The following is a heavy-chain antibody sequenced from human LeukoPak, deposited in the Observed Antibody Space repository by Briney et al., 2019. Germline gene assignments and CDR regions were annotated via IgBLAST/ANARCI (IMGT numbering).Heavy chain of an antibody. Sequence: PSETLSLTCAVSGVSIISHCWGWIRQPPGKGRGWIASICYTGSTEYSPSLKSRVTMSVDTSKNQFSLRLMSVTAADTAVYFCARDPSYYGSGRVRWFDPWGQGTLVSVSS. CDR3: ARDPSYYGSGRVRWFDP. CDR1: GVSIISHC. J-gene: IGHJ5*02. CDR2: ICYTGST. V-gene: IGHV4-59*11. D-gene: IGHD3-10*01.